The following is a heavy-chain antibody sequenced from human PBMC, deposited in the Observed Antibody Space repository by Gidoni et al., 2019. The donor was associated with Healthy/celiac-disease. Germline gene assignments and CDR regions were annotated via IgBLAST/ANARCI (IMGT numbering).Heavy chain of an antibody. D-gene: IGHD3-22*01. V-gene: IGHV3-30-3*01. Sequence: QVQLVESGGGVVQPGRSLRLSCAASGFTFSSYAMHWVRQAPGKGLEWVAVISYDGSNKYYADSVKGRFTISRDNSKNTLYLQMNSLRAEDTAVYYCARDNYYDSSGYGDYWGQGTLVTVSS. CDR1: GFTFSSYA. CDR2: ISYDGSNK. J-gene: IGHJ4*02. CDR3: ARDNYYDSSGYGDY.